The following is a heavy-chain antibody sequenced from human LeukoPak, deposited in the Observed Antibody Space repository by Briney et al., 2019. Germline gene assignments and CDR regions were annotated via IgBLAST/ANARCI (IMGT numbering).Heavy chain of an antibody. CDR1: GFTFSSYA. Sequence: PGGSLRLSCAASGFTFSSYAMSWVRQAPGKGLEWVSAISGSGGSTYYADSVKGRFTISRDSSKNTLYLQMNSLRAEDTAVYCCANGRECYNLDYWRQGTLVTVSS. J-gene: IGHJ4*02. D-gene: IGHD5-24*01. CDR3: ANGRECYNLDY. CDR2: ISGSGGST. V-gene: IGHV3-23*01.